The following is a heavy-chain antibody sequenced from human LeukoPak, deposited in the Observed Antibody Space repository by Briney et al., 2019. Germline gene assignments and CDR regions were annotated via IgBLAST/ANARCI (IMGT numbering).Heavy chain of an antibody. CDR3: AKSPDFWSGYGFDP. J-gene: IGHJ5*02. CDR2: ISWNSGSI. CDR1: GFTSDDYA. Sequence: GGSLRLSCAASGFTSDDYAMHWVRHAPGKGLEWVSGISWNSGSIGYADSVKGRFTISRDNAKNSLYLQMNSLRAEDTALYCCAKSPDFWSGYGFDPWGQGTLVTVSS. D-gene: IGHD3-3*01. V-gene: IGHV3-9*02.